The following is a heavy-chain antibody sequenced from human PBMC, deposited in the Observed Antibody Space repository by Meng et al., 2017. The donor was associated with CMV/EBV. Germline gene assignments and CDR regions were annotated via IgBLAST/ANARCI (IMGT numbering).Heavy chain of an antibody. V-gene: IGHV1-2*02. CDR2: INPNSGGT. D-gene: IGHD2-2*01. CDR3: ARVDCSSTSCYLRFDP. Sequence: ASVKVSCKASGYTFTGYYMHWARQAPGQGLEWMGWINPNSGGTNYAQKFQGRVTMTRDTSISTAYMELSRLRSDDTAVYYCARVDCSSTSCYLRFDPWGQGTLVTVSS. CDR1: GYTFTGYY. J-gene: IGHJ5*02.